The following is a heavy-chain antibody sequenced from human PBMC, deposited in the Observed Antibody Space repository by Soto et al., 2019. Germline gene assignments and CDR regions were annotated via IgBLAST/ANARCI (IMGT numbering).Heavy chain of an antibody. Sequence: QVQLVQSGAEVKKPGASVKVSCKASGYTFTSYGISWVRQAPGQGLEWMGWISAYNGNTNYAQKLQGRVTMTTDTSTSTAYMELRSLRSDDTAVYYGAGTYDFWSGYPYFDYGGQGTLVTVSS. CDR2: ISAYNGNT. D-gene: IGHD3-3*01. V-gene: IGHV1-18*01. CDR1: GYTFTSYG. J-gene: IGHJ4*02. CDR3: AGTYDFWSGYPYFDY.